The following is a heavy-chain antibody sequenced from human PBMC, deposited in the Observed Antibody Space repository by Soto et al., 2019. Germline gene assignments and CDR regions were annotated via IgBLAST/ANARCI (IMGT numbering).Heavy chain of an antibody. D-gene: IGHD2-15*01. V-gene: IGHV3-21*06. J-gene: IGHJ3*02. CDR1: GFILSNYT. CDR2: ISSGSTYI. Sequence: PGGSLRLSCAASGFILSNYTMNWVRQSPGKGLEWVSSISSGSTYIYYADSVKGRFTISRDNAKNSLYLQMNSLRVEDTAVYYCARDRCSGGSCYRTYAFDIWGQGTLVTVSS. CDR3: ARDRCSGGSCYRTYAFDI.